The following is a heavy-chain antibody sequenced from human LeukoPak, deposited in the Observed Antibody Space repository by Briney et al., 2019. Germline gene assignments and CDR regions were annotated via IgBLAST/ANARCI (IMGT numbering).Heavy chain of an antibody. Sequence: GGSLRLSCAASGFTFSSYSMNWVRQAPGKGLEWVSYISSSSSTIYYADSVKGRFTISRDNAKNSLYLQMNSLRAEDTAVYYCAKDAIPSSWSFAIDAWGQGTMVTVSS. V-gene: IGHV3-48*01. CDR3: AKDAIPSSWSFAIDA. CDR1: GFTFSSYS. J-gene: IGHJ3*01. CDR2: ISSSSSTI. D-gene: IGHD6-13*01.